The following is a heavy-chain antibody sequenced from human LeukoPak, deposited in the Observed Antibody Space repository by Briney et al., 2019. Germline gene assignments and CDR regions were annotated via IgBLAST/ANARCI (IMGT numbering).Heavy chain of an antibody. V-gene: IGHV4-59*08. CDR3: ARSLYNWNYGWFDR. D-gene: IGHD1-7*01. J-gene: IGHJ5*02. Sequence: SETLSLTCAVYGGSFSGYYWNWIRQPPGKGLEWIGYIADSGSIKSSPSLKSPIAISVDMSKNQVSLKLTHVTAADTAVYYCARSLYNWNYGWFDRWGQGSLVTVSS. CDR2: IADSGSI. CDR1: GGSFSGYY.